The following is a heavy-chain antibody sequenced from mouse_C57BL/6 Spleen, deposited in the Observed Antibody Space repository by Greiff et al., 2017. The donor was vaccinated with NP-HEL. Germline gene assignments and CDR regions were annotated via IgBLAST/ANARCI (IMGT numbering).Heavy chain of an antibody. CDR3: ASFGD. Sequence: VQLKQSGPELVKPGASVKISCKASGYSFTGYYMNWVKQSPEKSLEWIGEINPSTGGTTYNQKFKAKATLTVDKSSSTAYMQLKSLTSEDSAVYYCASFGDWGQGTLVTVSA. CDR2: INPSTGGT. V-gene: IGHV1-42*01. J-gene: IGHJ3*01. CDR1: GYSFTGYY.